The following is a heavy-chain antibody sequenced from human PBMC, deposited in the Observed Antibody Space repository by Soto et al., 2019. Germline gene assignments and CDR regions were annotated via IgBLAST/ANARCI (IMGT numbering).Heavy chain of an antibody. CDR1: GGSFSGYY. CDR2: INHSGST. J-gene: IGHJ4*02. CDR3: ARGLSLVRGVKYYFDY. D-gene: IGHD3-10*01. Sequence: QVQLQQWGAGLLKPSETLSLTCAVYGGSFSGYYWSWIRQPPGKGLEWIGEINHSGSTNYNPSLKSRVTISVDTSKNQFSLKLSSVTAADTAVYYCARGLSLVRGVKYYFDYWGQGTLVTVSS. V-gene: IGHV4-34*01.